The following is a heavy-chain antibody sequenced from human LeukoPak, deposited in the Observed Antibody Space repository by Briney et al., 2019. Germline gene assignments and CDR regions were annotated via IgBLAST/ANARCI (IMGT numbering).Heavy chain of an antibody. CDR2: IHPGDSDT. D-gene: IGHD4-17*01. Sequence: GESLKISCKGSGYSFTSYWIGWVRQMPGKGLEWMGIIHPGDSDTRYSPSFQGQVTISADKSISTAYLQWSSLKASDTAMYYCALRASVTTHSLDYWGQGTLVTVSS. CDR3: ALRASVTTHSLDY. J-gene: IGHJ4*02. V-gene: IGHV5-51*01. CDR1: GYSFTSYW.